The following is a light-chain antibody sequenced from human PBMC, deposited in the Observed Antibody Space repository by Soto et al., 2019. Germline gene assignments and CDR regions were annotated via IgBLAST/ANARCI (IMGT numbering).Light chain of an antibody. CDR2: GTS. V-gene: IGKV3-20*01. CDR3: QQYDNSLYT. J-gene: IGKJ2*01. CDR1: QSVDRNY. Sequence: ENVLTQSPGTLSLSPGERATLSCRASQSVDRNYLAWYQQKPGQAPRLLIYGTSTRATGISDRFSGSGSGTDFALTINRLEPEDVAVYYCQQYDNSLYTGAQGTRLEIK.